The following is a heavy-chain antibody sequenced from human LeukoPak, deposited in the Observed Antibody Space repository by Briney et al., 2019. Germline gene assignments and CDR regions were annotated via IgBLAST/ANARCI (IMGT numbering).Heavy chain of an antibody. CDR3: ARDGLNSSRNNWFDP. D-gene: IGHD3/OR15-3a*01. V-gene: IGHV1-69*05. CDR1: GGTFSSYA. Sequence: ASVKVSCKASGGTFSSYAISWVRQAPGQGLEWMGGIIPIFGTANYAQKFQGRVTMTRDTSISTAYMELSRLRSDDTAVYYCARDGLNSSRNNWFDPWGQGTLVTVSS. CDR2: IIPIFGTA. J-gene: IGHJ5*02.